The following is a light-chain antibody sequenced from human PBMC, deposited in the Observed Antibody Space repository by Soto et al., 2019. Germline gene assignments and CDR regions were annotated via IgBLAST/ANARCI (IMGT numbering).Light chain of an antibody. Sequence: QSALTQPASVSGSPGQAIIIACTGTTSDVGGYNYVSWYQQHPGRAPKLMIYDVDNRPSGVSDRFSGSKSGNTASLTISGLQADDEADYYCTSYTRSDTVIFGGGTKVTVL. CDR1: TSDVGGYNY. CDR3: TSYTRSDTVI. J-gene: IGLJ2*01. V-gene: IGLV2-14*03. CDR2: DVD.